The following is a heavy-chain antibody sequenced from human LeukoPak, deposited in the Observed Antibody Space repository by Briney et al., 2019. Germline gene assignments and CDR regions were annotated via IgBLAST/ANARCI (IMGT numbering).Heavy chain of an antibody. CDR2: IYSGGST. CDR3: ARDPGLRYFDWLSGPYGMDV. D-gene: IGHD3-9*01. Sequence: PGGSLRLSCAASGFTVSSNYMSWVRQAPGKGLEWVSVIYSGGSTYYADSVKGRFTISRHNSKNTLYLQMNSLRAEDTAVYYCARDPGLRYFDWLSGPYGMDVWGQGTTVTVSS. J-gene: IGHJ6*02. CDR1: GFTVSSNY. V-gene: IGHV3-53*04.